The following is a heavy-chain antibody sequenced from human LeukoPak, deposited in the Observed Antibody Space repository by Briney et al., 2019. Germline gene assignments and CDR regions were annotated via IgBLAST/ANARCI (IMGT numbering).Heavy chain of an antibody. Sequence: SETLSLTCTVSGGSISTTYWSSIRQPPGKGLEWIGYIHHSGSTRYNPSLNSRVTISLDTSKNQYSLKLSSVTAADTAVYYCARRSVVVTAGYAFDIWGQGTMVTVSS. CDR1: GGSISTTY. J-gene: IGHJ3*02. D-gene: IGHD2-21*02. CDR3: ARRSVVVTAGYAFDI. CDR2: IHHSGST. V-gene: IGHV4-59*08.